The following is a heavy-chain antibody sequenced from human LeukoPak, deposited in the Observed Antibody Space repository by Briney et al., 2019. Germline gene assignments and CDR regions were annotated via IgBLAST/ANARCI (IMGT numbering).Heavy chain of an antibody. CDR2: IKSKADGGAT. D-gene: IGHD6-13*01. J-gene: IGHJ4*02. V-gene: IGHV3-15*01. Sequence: GGSLRLSCAASGFTFSNAWVSWVRQAPGKGLEWVGRIKSKADGGATDYAAPVKGRFTISRDDSKTTLFLQMNSLKIDDTAVYYCTTDWYDYWGQGTLVTVSS. CDR1: GFTFSNAW. CDR3: TTDWYDY.